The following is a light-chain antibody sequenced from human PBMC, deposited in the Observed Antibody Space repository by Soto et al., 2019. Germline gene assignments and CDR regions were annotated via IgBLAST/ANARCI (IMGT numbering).Light chain of an antibody. CDR3: QQYNKWRT. CDR2: GAS. CDR1: ESVSSN. J-gene: IGKJ1*01. V-gene: IGKV3-15*01. Sequence: EIVMTQSPATLSVSPGERATLSCRASESVSSNLAWYQQKPGQAPRLLIYGASTRPTGIPARISGSGSGTEFTLTISSLQSEDFAVYYCQQYNKWRTFGQGTKVEVK.